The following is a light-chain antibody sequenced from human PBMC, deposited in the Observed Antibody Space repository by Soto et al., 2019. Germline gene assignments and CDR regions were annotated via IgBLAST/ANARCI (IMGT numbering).Light chain of an antibody. CDR3: CSDAGDYTYV. Sequence: QSALTQPRSVSGSPGQSVTISCTGTSSDVGRYPYVSWYQHHPGKAHQLIIRDVTERPSGVPDRFSGSKSGNTASLTISGLQAEDDADYYCCSDAGDYTYVFGTGT. J-gene: IGLJ1*01. V-gene: IGLV2-11*01. CDR1: SSDVGRYPY. CDR2: DVT.